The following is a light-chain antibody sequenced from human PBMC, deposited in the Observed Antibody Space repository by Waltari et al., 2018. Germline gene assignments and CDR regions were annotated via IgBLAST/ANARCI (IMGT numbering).Light chain of an antibody. CDR3: QQYSRKRT. CDR2: WAT. Sequence: DIVMPQSAASLAVSLGQRPTINSKSSEGVLYIANDKNYLSWYQQKPGTPPRLLIPWATTRGSGVPDRVSGSGSGTDFTLNISSLQAEAVAFYYWQQYSRKRTFGQGTKVEI. CDR1: EGVLYIANDKNY. V-gene: IGKV4-1*01. J-gene: IGKJ1*01.